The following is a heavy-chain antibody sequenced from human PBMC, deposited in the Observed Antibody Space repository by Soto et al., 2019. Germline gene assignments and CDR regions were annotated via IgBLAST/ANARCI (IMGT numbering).Heavy chain of an antibody. J-gene: IGHJ5*01. CDR1: GYTLTSYY. V-gene: IGHV1-46*01. Sequence: GASVKVSWKASGYTLTSYYMHWVRQAPGQGLEWMGIINPSGGSTSYAQKFQGRVTMTRDTSTSTVYMELSSLRSDDTAVYYCARDVILRFPAFYLSNTPSFDFWAQGTLVTVSS. D-gene: IGHD3-3*02. CDR2: INPSGGST. CDR3: ARDVILRFPAFYLSNTPSFDF.